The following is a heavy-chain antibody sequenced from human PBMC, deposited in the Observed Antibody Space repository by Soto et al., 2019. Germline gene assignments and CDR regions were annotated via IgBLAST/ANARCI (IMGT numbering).Heavy chain of an antibody. CDR1: GFSLSTSGMC. Sequence: SGPTLVNPTQTLTLTCTFSGFSLSTSGMCVTWIRQPPGKALEWLALIDWDDDEYYSPSLKTRLTISKDTSKNQVVLTMSNMDPVDTATYYCARNSRLNSLVAAGTIINSYYYGLDVWGQGTTVTVSS. D-gene: IGHD2-15*01. V-gene: IGHV2-70*01. CDR2: IDWDDDE. CDR3: ARNSRLNSLVAAGTIINSYYYGLDV. J-gene: IGHJ6*02.